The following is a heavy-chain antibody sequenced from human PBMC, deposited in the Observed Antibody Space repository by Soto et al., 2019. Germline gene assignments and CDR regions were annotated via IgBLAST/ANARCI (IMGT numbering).Heavy chain of an antibody. J-gene: IGHJ6*02. D-gene: IGHD6-13*01. V-gene: IGHV4-34*01. CDR3: ARGLIVSIAAAGPKGDYYYYGMDV. Sequence: PSETLSLTCAVYGGSFSGYYWSWIRQPPGKGLEWIGEINHSGSTNYNPSLKSRVTISVDTSKNQFSLKLSSATAADTAVYYCARGLIVSIAAAGPKGDYYYYGMDVWGQGTTVTVSS. CDR1: GGSFSGYY. CDR2: INHSGST.